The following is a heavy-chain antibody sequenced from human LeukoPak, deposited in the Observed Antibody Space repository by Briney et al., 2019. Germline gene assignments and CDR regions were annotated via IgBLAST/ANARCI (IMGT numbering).Heavy chain of an antibody. V-gene: IGHV4-30-2*01. CDR3: ARGVQFGTYYYDSSGYLDY. D-gene: IGHD3-22*01. Sequence: SETLSLTCAVSGGSISSGGYSWSWIRQPPGKGLEWIGYIYHSGSTYYNPSLKSRVTISVDRSKNQFSLKLSSVTAADTAVYYCARGVQFGTYYYDSSGYLDYWGQGTLVTVSS. CDR1: GGSISSGGYS. CDR2: IYHSGST. J-gene: IGHJ4*02.